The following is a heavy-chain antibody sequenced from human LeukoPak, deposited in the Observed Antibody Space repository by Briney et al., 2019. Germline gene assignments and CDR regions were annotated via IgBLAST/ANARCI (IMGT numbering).Heavy chain of an antibody. CDR2: ISGSGGST. D-gene: IGHD3-22*01. CDR3: AKSVRSLPTNYYDSSGYYSHFDY. J-gene: IGHJ4*02. Sequence: GGSLRLSCAASGFTFSSYAMSWVRQAPGKGLEWVSAISGSGGSTYYADSVKGRFTISRDNSKNTLYLQMNSLRAEDTAVYYCAKSVRSLPTNYYDSSGYYSHFDYWGQGTLVTVSS. V-gene: IGHV3-23*01. CDR1: GFTFSSYA.